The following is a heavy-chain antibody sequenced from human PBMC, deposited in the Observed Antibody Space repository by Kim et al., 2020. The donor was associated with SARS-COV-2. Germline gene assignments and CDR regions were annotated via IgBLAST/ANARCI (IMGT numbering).Heavy chain of an antibody. V-gene: IGHV3-23*01. Sequence: TYYADSVKGRFTITRDNSKNTLYLQMNSLRAEDPAVYYCAKAGIQLWLDYWGQGTLVTVSS. D-gene: IGHD5-18*01. CDR3: AKAGIQLWLDY. CDR2: T. J-gene: IGHJ4*02.